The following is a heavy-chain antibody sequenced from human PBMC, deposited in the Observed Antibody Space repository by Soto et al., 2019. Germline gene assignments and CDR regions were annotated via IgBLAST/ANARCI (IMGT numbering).Heavy chain of an antibody. CDR3: ARGARIAVAGLLSDSSGYYLPVFDY. J-gene: IGHJ4*02. CDR2: IYYSGST. CDR1: GGSISSGGYY. Sequence: TSETLSLTCSVFGGSISSGGYYWSWIRQHPGKGVEWIGYIYYSGSTYYNPSLKSRVTISVDKSKNQFSLKLSSVTAADTAVYYCARGARIAVAGLLSDSSGYYLPVFDYCGQGTLVTVSS. D-gene: IGHD3-22*01. V-gene: IGHV4-31*03.